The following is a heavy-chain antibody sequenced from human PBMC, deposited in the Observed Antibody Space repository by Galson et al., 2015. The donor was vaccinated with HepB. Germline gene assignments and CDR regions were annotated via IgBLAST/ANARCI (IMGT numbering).Heavy chain of an antibody. J-gene: IGHJ3*02. D-gene: IGHD4-23*01. CDR1: GYAFTKYA. CDR2: INAATGNT. CDR3: ARVGATVATWTLLGAFDI. V-gene: IGHV1-3*01. Sequence: SVKVSCKASGYAFTKYALHWVRQAPGQSLEWMGWINAATGNTEYSQKFQGRVTVSRDTSARTGYMELSSLTFEDTAVYYCARVGATVATWTLLGAFDIWGQGTRVTVSS.